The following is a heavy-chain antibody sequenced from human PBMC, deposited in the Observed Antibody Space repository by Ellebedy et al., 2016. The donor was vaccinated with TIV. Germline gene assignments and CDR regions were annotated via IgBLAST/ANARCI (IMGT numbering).Heavy chain of an antibody. V-gene: IGHV3-30-3*01. D-gene: IGHD2-15*01. Sequence: GESLKIPCEGSGFILNGFVIHWVRQAPGKGLEWVAAVSGGGVSKHYEDSVEGRFSIARDKGKDTVYLEMNSLRDDDTARYYCATEGYTSGRAGIFDMWGRGTMIIVS. J-gene: IGHJ3*02. CDR1: GFILNGFV. CDR3: ATEGYTSGRAGIFDM. CDR2: VSGGGVSK.